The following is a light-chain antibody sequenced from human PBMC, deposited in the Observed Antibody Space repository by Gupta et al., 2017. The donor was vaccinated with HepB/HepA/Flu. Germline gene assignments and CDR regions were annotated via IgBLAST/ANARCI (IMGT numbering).Light chain of an antibody. J-gene: IGLJ2*01. CDR1: SSDFGDFNH. Sequence: SALTPPASVSGSPGPPITLSCTGTSSDFGDFNHVSWYQQHPAKAPKLLISDVSNRPSGVSSRFSGSKSGNTASLTISGLQAEDEADYYCSSFIYTPTLVVFGGGTKLTVL. V-gene: IGLV2-14*03. CDR3: SSFIYTPTLVV. CDR2: DVS.